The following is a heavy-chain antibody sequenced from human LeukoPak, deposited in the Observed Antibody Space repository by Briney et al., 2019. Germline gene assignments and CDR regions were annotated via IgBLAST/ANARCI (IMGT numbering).Heavy chain of an antibody. CDR3: ARQTTVISFDY. D-gene: IGHD4-17*01. CDR1: GGSVSSSGYY. V-gene: IGHV4-30-4*08. J-gene: IGHJ4*02. CDR2: IFYSGSM. Sequence: PSETLSLTCTVSGGSVSSSGYYWGWIRQPPGKGLEWMGYIFYSGSMYYNPSLKSRLTISVDTSKNQFSLKLRSVTAADTAVYYCARQTTVISFDYWGQGALVTVSS.